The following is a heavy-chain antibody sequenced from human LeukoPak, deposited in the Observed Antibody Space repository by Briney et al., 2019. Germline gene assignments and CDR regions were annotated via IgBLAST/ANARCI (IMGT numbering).Heavy chain of an antibody. V-gene: IGHV4-30-4*01. D-gene: IGHD6-13*01. CDR3: ARGQQLPEYYFDY. CDR2: IYYSGST. CDR1: GGSISSGDYY. Sequence: SETLSLTCTVSGGSISSGDYYWRWIRQPPGKGLEWIGYIYYSGSTYYNPSLKSRVTISVDTSKNQFSLKLSSVTAADTAVYYCARGQQLPEYYFDYWGQGTLVTVSS. J-gene: IGHJ4*02.